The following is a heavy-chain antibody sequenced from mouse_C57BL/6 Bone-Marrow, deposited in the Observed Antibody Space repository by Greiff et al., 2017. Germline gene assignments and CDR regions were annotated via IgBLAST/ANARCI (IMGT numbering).Heavy chain of an antibody. Sequence: EVQLQESGPVLVKPGASVKMSCKASGYTFTDYYMNWVKQSHGKSLEWIGVINPYNGGTSYNQKFKGKATLTVDKSSSTAYMELNSLTSEDSAVYYCARGGYGGFAYWGQGTLVTVSA. J-gene: IGHJ3*01. V-gene: IGHV1-19*01. D-gene: IGHD2-2*01. CDR3: ARGGYGGFAY. CDR1: GYTFTDYY. CDR2: INPYNGGT.